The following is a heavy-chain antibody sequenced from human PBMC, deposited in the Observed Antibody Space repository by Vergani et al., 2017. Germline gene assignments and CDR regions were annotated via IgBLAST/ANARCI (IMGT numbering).Heavy chain of an antibody. Sequence: QVQLVQSGAEVKKSGASVKVSCKASGDTFSDYYIHWVRQAPGQGLEWMAWINPNTGGTDYAQKFQGRVTMTRDTSISTAYMELSRLTSDDTAVYYCARELAALSYYYGMDVWGQGTTVTVSS. CDR2: INPNTGGT. D-gene: IGHD6-13*01. CDR3: ARELAALSYYYGMDV. V-gene: IGHV1-2*02. J-gene: IGHJ6*02. CDR1: GDTFSDYY.